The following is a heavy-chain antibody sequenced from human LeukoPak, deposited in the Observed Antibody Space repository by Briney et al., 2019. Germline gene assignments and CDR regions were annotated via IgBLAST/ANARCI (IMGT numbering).Heavy chain of an antibody. Sequence: ASVKVSCKASGYIFTSYAMHWVRQAPGQRLEWMGWINAGNGNTKYSQKFQGRVTITRDTSASTAYMELSSLRSEDTAVYYCARDLSRLIQNNYYYYYMDVWGKGTTVTVSS. CDR2: INAGNGNT. D-gene: IGHD5-18*01. V-gene: IGHV1-3*01. CDR1: GYIFTSYA. J-gene: IGHJ6*03. CDR3: ARDLSRLIQNNYYYYYMDV.